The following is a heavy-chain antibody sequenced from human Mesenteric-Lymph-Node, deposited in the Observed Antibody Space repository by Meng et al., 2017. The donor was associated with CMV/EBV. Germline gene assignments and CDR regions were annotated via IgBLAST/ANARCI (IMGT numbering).Heavy chain of an antibody. J-gene: IGHJ6*02. CDR2: IHSSSSFI. D-gene: IGHD5-18*01. CDR1: GFTFSGYW. Sequence: GGSLRLSCAASGFTFSGYWMSWVRQAPRKGLEWVSFIHSSSSFIYYADTVKGRFTISRDDARNTLYRQMNSLRAEDTAVYYCARDQYTAMVKDGMDVWGQGTTVTVSS. V-gene: IGHV3-21*01. CDR3: ARDQYTAMVKDGMDV.